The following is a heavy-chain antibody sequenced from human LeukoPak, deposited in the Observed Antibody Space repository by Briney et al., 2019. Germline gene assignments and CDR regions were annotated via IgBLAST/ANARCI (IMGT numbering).Heavy chain of an antibody. CDR1: GFPFSSYS. CDR3: ATDNFQGGLGDYGPTPRYYNYSGMDV. D-gene: IGHD4-17*01. V-gene: IGHV3-48*04. J-gene: IGHJ6*02. Sequence: GGSLRLSCAASGFPFSSYSMNWVRQAPGKGLEWVSYISASSSTIYSADSVRGRFTISRDNAKNALFLQMNSLRAEDTAVYYCATDNFQGGLGDYGPTPRYYNYSGMDVWGQGTTVTVSS. CDR2: ISASSSTI.